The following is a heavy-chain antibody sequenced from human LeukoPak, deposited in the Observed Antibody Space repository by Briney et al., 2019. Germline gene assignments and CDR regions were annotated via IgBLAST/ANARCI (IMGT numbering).Heavy chain of an antibody. D-gene: IGHD4-17*01. J-gene: IGHJ4*02. V-gene: IGHV4-61*02. CDR1: GGSISSGSYY. CDR2: TYTSGST. Sequence: SETLSLTCTVSGGSISSGSYYWSWIRQPAGKGLEWIGRTYTSGSTNYNPSLKSRVTISVDTSKNQFSLKLSSVTAADTAVYYCAGLSVTTYYFDYWGQGTLVTVSS. CDR3: AGLSVTTYYFDY.